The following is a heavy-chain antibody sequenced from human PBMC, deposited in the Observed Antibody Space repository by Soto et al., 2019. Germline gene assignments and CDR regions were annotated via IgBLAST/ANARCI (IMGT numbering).Heavy chain of an antibody. CDR1: GFTFSSYG. CDR3: AGRGSGYDWRNDAFVI. CDR2: IWYDGSNK. D-gene: IGHD5-12*01. Sequence: QVQLVESGGGVVQPGRSLRLSCAASGFTFSSYGMHWVRQAPGKGLEWVAVIWYDGSNKYYADSVKGRFTISRDNSTNALYVQMNSLRGEDMAVYYCAGRGSGYDWRNDAFVIWGQGTMVTVSS. V-gene: IGHV3-33*01. J-gene: IGHJ3*02.